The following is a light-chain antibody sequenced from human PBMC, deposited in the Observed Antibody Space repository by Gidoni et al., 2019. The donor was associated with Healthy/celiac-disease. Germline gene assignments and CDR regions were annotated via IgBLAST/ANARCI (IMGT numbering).Light chain of an antibody. CDR2: AAS. CDR1: KGSSSW. Sequence: IQMPQSQSSVSASVEDRLTITCRASKGSSSWLAWYQQKPGNAPKLLIYAASSLKSGVPARFSGSGSGTDFTLTISSLQPEDFATYYCQQANSFPITFGQGTRLEIK. V-gene: IGKV1D-12*01. J-gene: IGKJ5*01. CDR3: QQANSFPIT.